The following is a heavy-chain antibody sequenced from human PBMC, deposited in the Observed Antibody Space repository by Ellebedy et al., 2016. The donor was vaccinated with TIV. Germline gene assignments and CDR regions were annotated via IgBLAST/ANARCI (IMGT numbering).Heavy chain of an antibody. J-gene: IGHJ4*02. CDR1: GGSISKNNYY. Sequence: MPSETLSLTCTVSGGSISKNNYYWGWVRQPPGKGLEWIGTMHYTGSTYYNPSLKSRVTVSEDTSKNQFSLKLISVTAADTAVYYCASHYSASGWRAYFDSWGQGAPVTVSS. CDR2: MHYTGST. V-gene: IGHV4-39*07. CDR3: ASHYSASGWRAYFDS. D-gene: IGHD6-19*01.